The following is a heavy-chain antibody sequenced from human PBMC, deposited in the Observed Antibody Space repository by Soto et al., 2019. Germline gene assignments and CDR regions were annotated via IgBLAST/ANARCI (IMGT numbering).Heavy chain of an antibody. J-gene: IGHJ4*02. D-gene: IGHD6-19*01. Sequence: GGSLRLSCGASGFTFSNYYMSWIRQAPGKGLEWVSYISSTGRTIYYADSVKGRFTVPRDNAQNSLSLKLNSLRVEDTAVYYCARSYSSGWEFDYWGQGTQVTVSS. V-gene: IGHV3-11*01. CDR2: ISSTGRTI. CDR1: GFTFSNYY. CDR3: ARSYSSGWEFDY.